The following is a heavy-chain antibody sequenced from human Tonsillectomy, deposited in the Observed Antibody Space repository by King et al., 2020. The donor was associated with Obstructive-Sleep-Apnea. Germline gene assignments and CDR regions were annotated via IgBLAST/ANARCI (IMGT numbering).Heavy chain of an antibody. CDR1: GFTFSSYA. D-gene: IGHD3-22*01. CDR3: ARAQLIVEGFTHYYGMDV. J-gene: IGHJ6*02. V-gene: IGHV3-30*04. Sequence: VQLVESGGGVVQPGRSLRLSCVASGFTFSSYAMHWVRQASGKGLEWVAVISFDGTNKYYADSVKGRFTISRDNSKNTLYLQMTSLRAEDTAVYYCARAQLIVEGFTHYYGMDVWGQGTAVTVSS. CDR2: ISFDGTNK.